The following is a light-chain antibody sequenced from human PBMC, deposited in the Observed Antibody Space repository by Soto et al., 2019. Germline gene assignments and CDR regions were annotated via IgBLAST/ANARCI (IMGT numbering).Light chain of an antibody. CDR2: SNT. CDR1: SSNIGSHT. CDR3: AAWDDSLNGVV. J-gene: IGLJ2*01. Sequence: QSVLTQPPSASGTPGQTIAISCSGGSSNIGSHTVNRYQQLPGTAPRLLIYSNTQRPSGVPDRFSGSKSGTSASLAIRGLQSEYEGDYYCAAWDDSLNGVVFGGGTKLTVL. V-gene: IGLV1-44*01.